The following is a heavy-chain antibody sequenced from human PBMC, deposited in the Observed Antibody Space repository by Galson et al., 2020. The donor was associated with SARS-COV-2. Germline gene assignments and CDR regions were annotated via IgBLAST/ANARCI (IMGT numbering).Heavy chain of an antibody. CDR1: GFSVSTSGVS. CDR2: IYWDDDK. J-gene: IGHJ5*02. CDR3: VHRVTAGGDQWFKNWFDT. V-gene: IGHV2-5*02. Sequence: KMSGPKLVKPTPTLTVTCTLSGFSVSTSGVSVGWIRQPPGKALEWLALIYWDDDKRYSPSLNSSPTITRDTSKNQVVLTMTNMDPVDTATYYCVHRVTAGGDQWFKNWFDTWGQGTLVTVSS. D-gene: IGHD3-16*01.